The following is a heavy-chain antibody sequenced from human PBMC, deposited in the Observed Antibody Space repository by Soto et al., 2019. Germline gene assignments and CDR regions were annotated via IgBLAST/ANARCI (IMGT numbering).Heavy chain of an antibody. J-gene: IGHJ4*02. CDR1: GWSFSVYY. V-gene: IGHV4-34*01. Sequence: SETLSLTCAVYGWSFSVYYWSWIRHPPGKGLEWIGEINHSGSTNYNPSLKSRVTISVDTSKNQFSLKLSSVTAADTAVYYCARDPTYYYDSSGSEGGYWGQGTLVTVSS. CDR2: INHSGST. D-gene: IGHD3-22*01. CDR3: ARDPTYYYDSSGSEGGY.